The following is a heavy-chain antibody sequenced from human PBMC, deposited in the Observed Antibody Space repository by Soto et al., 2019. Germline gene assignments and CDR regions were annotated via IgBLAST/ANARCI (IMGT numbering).Heavy chain of an antibody. V-gene: IGHV3-48*03. CDR1: GFFFNNYE. D-gene: IGHD4-17*01. J-gene: IGHJ6*02. CDR3: ARFDYDSDYYYGMDV. Sequence: AGGSLRLSCTASGFFFNNYEMNWVRQAPGKGLEWILYTGSSGSIFYADSVKGRFSISRDSANNSLYLHMNSLRVEDTAVYYCARFDYDSDYYYGMDVWGQGTTVTVSS. CDR2: TGSSGSI.